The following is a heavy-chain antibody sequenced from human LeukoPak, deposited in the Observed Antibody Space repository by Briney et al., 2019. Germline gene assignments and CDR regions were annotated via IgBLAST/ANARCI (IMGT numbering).Heavy chain of an antibody. CDR1: GFIFSSYW. V-gene: IGHV3-74*01. CDR2: IKSDGSST. CDR3: ARVPLLYRSGPSPLAY. Sequence: GGSLRLSCAASGFIFSSYWMHWVRQVPGKGLVWVSRIKSDGSSTTQADSVKGRFTISRDNAKNSLYLQMNSLRAEDTAVYYCARVPLLYRSGPSPLAYWGQGTLVTVSS. J-gene: IGHJ4*02. D-gene: IGHD1-26*01.